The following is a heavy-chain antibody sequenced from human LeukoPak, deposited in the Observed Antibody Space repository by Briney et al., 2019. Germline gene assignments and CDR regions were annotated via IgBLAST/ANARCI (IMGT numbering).Heavy chain of an antibody. J-gene: IGHJ4*01. Sequence: PGGSLRLSCAASGFTFSSYGMHWVRQAPGKGLEWVAFIRYDGSNKYYADSVKGRFTISRDNSKNTLYLQMNSLRAEDTAVYYCATEYTGYCGGDCFGYWGHGTLVTVSS. V-gene: IGHV3-30*02. CDR3: ATEYTGYCGGDCFGY. D-gene: IGHD2-21*02. CDR1: GFTFSSYG. CDR2: IRYDGSNK.